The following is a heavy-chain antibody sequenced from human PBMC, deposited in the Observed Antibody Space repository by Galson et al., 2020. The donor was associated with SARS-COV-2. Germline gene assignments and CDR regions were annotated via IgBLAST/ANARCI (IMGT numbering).Heavy chain of an antibody. D-gene: IGHD3-10*01. J-gene: IGHJ6*02. CDR3: AREWITMVRGEIYGMDV. V-gene: IGHV1-18*01. Sequence: ASVKVSCKASGYTFTSYGISWVRQAPGQGLEWMGWISAYNGNTNYAQKLQGRVTMTTDTSTSTAYMELRSLRSDDTAVYYCAREWITMVRGEIYGMDVWGQGTTFTVSS. CDR1: GYTFTSYG. CDR2: ISAYNGNT.